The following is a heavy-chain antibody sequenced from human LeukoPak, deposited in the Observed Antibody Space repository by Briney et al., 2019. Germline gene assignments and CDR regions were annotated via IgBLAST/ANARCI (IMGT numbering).Heavy chain of an antibody. Sequence: ASVKVSCKASGYTFTSYGISWVRQAPGQGLEWMGWISAYNGNTNYAQKLQGRVTMTTDTSTSTAYMELSSLRSEDTAVYYCARGKIRSGPLYYYYYMDVWGKGTTVTVSS. D-gene: IGHD4-17*01. CDR1: GYTFTSYG. CDR3: ARGKIRSGPLYYYYYMDV. CDR2: ISAYNGNT. J-gene: IGHJ6*03. V-gene: IGHV1-18*01.